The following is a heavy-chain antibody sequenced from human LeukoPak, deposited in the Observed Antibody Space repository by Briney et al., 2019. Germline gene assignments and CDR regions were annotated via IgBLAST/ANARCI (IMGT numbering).Heavy chain of an antibody. CDR3: ARDLSINGGNTNGYFDY. J-gene: IGHJ4*02. Sequence: GGSLRLSCAASGFTFSSSGMHWVRQAPGKGLEWVAFIRYDGTSKYYADSVKGRFTISRDNSKNTVYLQMNSLRAEDTAVYYCARDLSINGGNTNGYFDYWGQGTLVTVSS. CDR1: GFTFSSSG. V-gene: IGHV3-30*02. D-gene: IGHD2-15*01. CDR2: IRYDGTSK.